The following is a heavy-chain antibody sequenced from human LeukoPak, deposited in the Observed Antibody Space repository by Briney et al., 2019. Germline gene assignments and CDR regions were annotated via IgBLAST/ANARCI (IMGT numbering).Heavy chain of an antibody. CDR1: GGSFRGYY. CDR3: ARIPHYYDSSGYHGH. D-gene: IGHD3-22*01. CDR2: INHSGST. J-gene: IGHJ4*02. V-gene: IGHV4-34*01. Sequence: PSESLSLTCAVYGGSFRGYYWSWIRQPPGKGLEWIGEINHSGSTNYNPSLKSRVTISVDTSKNQFSLKLSSVTAADTAVYYCARIPHYYDSSGYHGHWGQGTLVTVSS.